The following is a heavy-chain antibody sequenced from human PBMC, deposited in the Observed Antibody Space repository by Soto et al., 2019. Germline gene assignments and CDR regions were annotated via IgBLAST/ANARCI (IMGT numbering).Heavy chain of an antibody. CDR3: ARGAAYYYYYMDV. V-gene: IGHV4-34*01. CDR1: GGSFSGYY. Sequence: SETLSLTCAVYGGSFSGYYWSWIRQPPGKGLEWIGEINHSGSTNYNPSLKSRVTISVDTSKNQFSLKLSSVTAADTAVYYCARGAAYYYYYMDVWGKGTTVTVSS. CDR2: INHSGST. D-gene: IGHD6-25*01. J-gene: IGHJ6*03.